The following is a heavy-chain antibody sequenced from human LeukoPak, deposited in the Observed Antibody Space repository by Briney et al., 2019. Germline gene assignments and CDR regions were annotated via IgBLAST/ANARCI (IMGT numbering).Heavy chain of an antibody. V-gene: IGHV3-53*01. J-gene: IGHJ3*02. D-gene: IGHD1-26*01. Sequence: GGSLRLSCAASGFTFNSYEMNWVRQAPGKGLEWVSIIYSGGSTFYADSVKGRFTISRDNSKNTLYLQMNSLRAEDTAVYYCARGGSYLSAFDIWGQGTMVTVSS. CDR3: ARGGSYLSAFDI. CDR1: GFTFNSYE. CDR2: IYSGGST.